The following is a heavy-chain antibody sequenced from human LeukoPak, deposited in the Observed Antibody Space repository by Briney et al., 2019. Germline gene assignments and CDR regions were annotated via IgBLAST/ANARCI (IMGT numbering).Heavy chain of an antibody. D-gene: IGHD6-13*01. CDR1: GGSISSGDYY. J-gene: IGHJ4*02. CDR2: TYYSGST. V-gene: IGHV4-30-4*01. CDR3: ARDPGYSS. Sequence: PSETLSLTCTVSGGSISSGDYYWSWIRQPPGKGLEWIGYTYYSGSTYYNPSLKNRVSISVDTSKNQFSLNLSSVTAADTAVYYCARDPGYSSWGQGTLVTVSS.